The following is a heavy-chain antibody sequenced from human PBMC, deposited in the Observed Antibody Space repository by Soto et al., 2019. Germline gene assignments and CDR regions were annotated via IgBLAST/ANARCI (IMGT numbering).Heavy chain of an antibody. CDR2: FWYDGSTK. Sequence: QVQLVESGGGVVQPGRSLRLSCAASGFTFSSYGMHWVRQAPGKGLEWVAVFWYDGSTKYYADSVKGRFNISRDKSKNTLYLQMNSLRAEDTAVYYCGRGMGGYSEGPDYWGQGTLVTVSS. J-gene: IGHJ4*02. D-gene: IGHD5-12*01. CDR3: GRGMGGYSEGPDY. CDR1: GFTFSSYG. V-gene: IGHV3-33*01.